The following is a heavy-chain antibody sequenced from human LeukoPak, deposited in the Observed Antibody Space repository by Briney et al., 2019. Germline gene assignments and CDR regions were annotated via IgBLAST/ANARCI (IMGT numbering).Heavy chain of an antibody. Sequence: SETLSLTCAVSGGSISSSNWWSWVRQPPGKGLEWIGEIYHSGSTNYNPSLKSRVTISVDKSKNQFSLKLSSVTAADTAVYYCAREGSGSPKNWFDPWGQGTLVTVSS. J-gene: IGHJ5*02. D-gene: IGHD3-10*01. CDR1: GGSISSSNW. CDR3: AREGSGSPKNWFDP. CDR2: IYHSGST. V-gene: IGHV4-4*02.